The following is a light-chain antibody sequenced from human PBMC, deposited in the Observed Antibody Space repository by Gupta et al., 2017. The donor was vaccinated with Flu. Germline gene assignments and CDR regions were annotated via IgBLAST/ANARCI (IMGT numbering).Light chain of an antibody. J-gene: IGLJ3*02. CDR3: GTWDSGLSAGV. CDR1: NSNSETNY. V-gene: IGLV1-51*01. Sequence: QSVLTQPPSVSAAPGQKVTISCSGSNSNSETNYVSWYQQPPGTAPKHLNYEKNKLTTGIPDRFTGSKSDSSASLGITGLQTGDEADYYCGTWDSGLSAGVFGGGTALTVV. CDR2: EKN.